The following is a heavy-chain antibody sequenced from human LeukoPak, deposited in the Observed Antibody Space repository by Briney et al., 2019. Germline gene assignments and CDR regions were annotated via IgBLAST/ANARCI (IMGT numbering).Heavy chain of an antibody. CDR3: ARDGEYSSSKTSWFDP. CDR1: GGTFSSYA. CDR2: IIPIFGTA. D-gene: IGHD6-6*01. J-gene: IGHJ5*02. Sequence: ASVKVSCKAPGGTFSSYAISWVRQAPGQGLEWMGGIIPIFGTANYAQKFQGRVTITTDESTSTAYMELSSLRSEDTAVYYCARDGEYSSSKTSWFDPWGQGTLVTVSS. V-gene: IGHV1-69*05.